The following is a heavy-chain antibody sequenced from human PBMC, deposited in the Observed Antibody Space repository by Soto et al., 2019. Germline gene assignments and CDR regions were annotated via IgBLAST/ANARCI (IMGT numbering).Heavy chain of an antibody. Sequence: SDTLSLTCAVYGGSFSGYYWSWIRQPPGKGLEWIGEILHSGSTNYNPSLKSRVSISVDTSKNQFSLKLTSVTAADTALYYCARRGGGYFPYYFDYWGQGSLVTVSS. D-gene: IGHD2-21*01. CDR1: GGSFSGYY. V-gene: IGHV4-34*12. CDR2: ILHSGST. J-gene: IGHJ4*02. CDR3: ARRGGGYFPYYFDY.